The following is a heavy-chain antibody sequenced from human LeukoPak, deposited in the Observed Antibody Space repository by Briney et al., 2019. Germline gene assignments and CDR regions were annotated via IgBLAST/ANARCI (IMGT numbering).Heavy chain of an antibody. V-gene: IGHV4-4*07. Sequence: PSETLSLTCTVSVGSSSSHYWSWIRQPAGKGLEWIGRIYTSGSTNYNPSLKSRVTMSVDTSKTQFSLKLSSVTGADTAVYYCASVSWRKDSSGSPFDYWGQGTLVTVSS. CDR3: ASVSWRKDSSGSPFDY. J-gene: IGHJ4*02. CDR1: VGSSSSHY. CDR2: IYTSGST. D-gene: IGHD3-22*01.